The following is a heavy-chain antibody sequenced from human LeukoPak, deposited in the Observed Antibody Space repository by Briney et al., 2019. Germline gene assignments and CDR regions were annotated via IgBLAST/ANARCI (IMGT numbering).Heavy chain of an antibody. J-gene: IGHJ4*02. D-gene: IGHD6-13*01. CDR3: ARGLAAAGRGYFDY. CDR1: GFTFSSYG. Sequence: GGSLRLSCAASGFTFSSYGMHWVRQAPGKGLEWVAFIRYDGSNKYYADTVKGRFTISRDNAKDSLYLQMNSLRAEDTAVYYCARGLAAAGRGYFDYWGQGTLVTVSS. CDR2: IRYDGSNK. V-gene: IGHV3-30*02.